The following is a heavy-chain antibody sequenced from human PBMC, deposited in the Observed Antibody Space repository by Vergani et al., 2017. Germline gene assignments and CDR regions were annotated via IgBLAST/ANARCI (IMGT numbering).Heavy chain of an antibody. Sequence: QVQLVQSGAEVKKPGASVKVSCKASGYTFTSYAISWVRQAPGQGLEWMGGIIPIFGTANYAQKFQGRVKITADESTSTAYMELSSLRSEDTAVYYCARPPYSGSYWYWFDPWGQGTLVTVSS. D-gene: IGHD1-26*01. J-gene: IGHJ5*02. CDR1: GYTFTSYA. CDR3: ARPPYSGSYWYWFDP. V-gene: IGHV1-69*13. CDR2: IIPIFGTA.